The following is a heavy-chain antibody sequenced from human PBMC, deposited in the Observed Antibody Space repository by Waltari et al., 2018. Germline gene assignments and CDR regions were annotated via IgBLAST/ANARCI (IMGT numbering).Heavy chain of an antibody. CDR1: GFTVSNFW. CDR2: IKEDGSEK. Sequence: EAQLVESGGGLVQPGGSLRLSCVGSGFTVSNFWIAWFRQATGMGLDWVANIKEDGSEKYYMDSVKGRFTISRDNAKNSVYLQMNSLRAEDTAVYYCAGRIFDIWGQGTMVTVSS. CDR3: AGRIFDI. V-gene: IGHV3-7*01. J-gene: IGHJ3*02.